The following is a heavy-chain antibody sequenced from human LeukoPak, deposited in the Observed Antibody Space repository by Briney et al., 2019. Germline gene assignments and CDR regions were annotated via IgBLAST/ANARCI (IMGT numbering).Heavy chain of an antibody. D-gene: IGHD3-10*01. J-gene: IGHJ5*02. Sequence: SETLSLTCTVSGGSIRSGDYYCSWIRQPPGRGLEWIGYIYHSGSTYYNPPLKSRVTISVDTSKNQFSLKLNSVTAADTAVYYCTRGFSRDYYGSGSYYNVNWFDPWGQGTLVTVSS. CDR2: IYHSGST. CDR1: GGSIRSGDYY. CDR3: TRGFSRDYYGSGSYYNVNWFDP. V-gene: IGHV4-30-4*01.